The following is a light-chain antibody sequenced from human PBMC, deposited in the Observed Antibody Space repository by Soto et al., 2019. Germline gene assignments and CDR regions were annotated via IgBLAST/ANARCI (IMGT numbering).Light chain of an antibody. Sequence: EIVMTQSPATLSVSPGERATLSCRASRNIKRKLAWYQQKPGQDPRLLISDASTRATGIPARFSGSGSGTEFTLTISSLQSEDFAVYYCQQYYDYPPLIFGGGTKVEIK. V-gene: IGKV3-15*01. J-gene: IGKJ4*01. CDR2: DAS. CDR3: QQYYDYPPLI. CDR1: RNIKRK.